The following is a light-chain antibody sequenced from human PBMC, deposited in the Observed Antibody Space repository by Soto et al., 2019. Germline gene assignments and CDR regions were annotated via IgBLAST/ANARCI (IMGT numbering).Light chain of an antibody. CDR3: HQYGSSGT. CDR1: QSVSNNY. V-gene: IGKV3-20*01. Sequence: EIVLTHSPGTLSLSPGERATLSCRASQSVSNNYLAWYQQKPGQAPRLLIYGASNRATGIPDRFSGSGSGTEFTLDISRLEPEDFAVYYCHQYGSSGTLGQGAKVDIQ. J-gene: IGKJ1*01. CDR2: GAS.